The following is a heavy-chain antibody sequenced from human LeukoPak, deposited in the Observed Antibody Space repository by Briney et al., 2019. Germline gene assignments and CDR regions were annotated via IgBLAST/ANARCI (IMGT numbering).Heavy chain of an antibody. J-gene: IGHJ4*02. CDR3: ARGRGYCSGGSCYVDY. CDR1: GGSISRGGYS. V-gene: IGHV4-30-2*01. D-gene: IGHD2-15*01. Sequence: SQTLFLTCAVSGGSISRGGYSWSWIRQPPGKGLEWIGYIYHSGSTYYNPSLKSRVTISVDRSKNQFSLKLSSVTAAGTAVYYCARGRGYCSGGSCYVDYWGQGTLVTVSS. CDR2: IYHSGST.